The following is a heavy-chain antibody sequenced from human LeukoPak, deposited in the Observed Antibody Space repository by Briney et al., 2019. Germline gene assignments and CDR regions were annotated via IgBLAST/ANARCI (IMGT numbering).Heavy chain of an antibody. CDR2: IYFSGKT. Sequence: SETLSLTRTVSGGSLSSYYWSWIRQPPGRRLEWIGYIYFSGKTNYNPSLKSRVTISVDTFKNQFFLNLTSVTAADTAFYYCARVRYGSGETFDYWGQGTLVTVSS. D-gene: IGHD3-10*01. CDR3: ARVRYGSGETFDY. CDR1: GGSLSSYY. J-gene: IGHJ4*02. V-gene: IGHV4-59*01.